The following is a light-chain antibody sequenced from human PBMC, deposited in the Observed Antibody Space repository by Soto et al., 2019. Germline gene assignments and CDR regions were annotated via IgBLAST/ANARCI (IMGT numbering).Light chain of an antibody. CDR2: AAS. CDR1: EAIRSA. V-gene: IGKV1-6*01. J-gene: IGKJ1*01. Sequence: AIQLTQSPSSLSASVGDRVTITCRASEAIRSALGWYQQKPGKVPKLLIYAASISQSGVPSRFSGSGSGTGFTLTISSLQPEDFATYYCLLDFRYFWAFGQGTKVDIK. CDR3: LLDFRYFWA.